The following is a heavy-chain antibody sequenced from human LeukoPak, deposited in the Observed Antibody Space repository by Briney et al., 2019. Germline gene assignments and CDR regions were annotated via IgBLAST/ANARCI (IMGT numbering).Heavy chain of an antibody. Sequence: PWGSLRPSCAASGFTFPRHSMSWVRQAPGKGPEWGASSGGSGGRTHYADSVKGRFTISRDNSQNTVYLHMNSLRADDTAVYYCAQEHFDTSGYYSRFDNWGQGILVTVSS. D-gene: IGHD3-22*01. CDR1: GFTFPRHS. CDR3: AQEHFDTSGYYSRFDN. V-gene: IGHV3-23*01. CDR2: SGGSGGRT. J-gene: IGHJ4*02.